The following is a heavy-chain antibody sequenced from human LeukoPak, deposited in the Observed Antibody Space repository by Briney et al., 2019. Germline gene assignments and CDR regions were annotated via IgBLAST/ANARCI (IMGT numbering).Heavy chain of an antibody. V-gene: IGHV1-24*01. Sequence: ASVKVSCKVSGYTLTELSMHWVRQAPGKGLEWMGGFDPEDGETIYAQKFQGRVTMTEDTSTDTAYMELSSPRSEDTAVCYCATVKVEGAIWFDYWGQGTLVTVSS. D-gene: IGHD1-26*01. CDR1: GYTLTELS. CDR2: FDPEDGET. CDR3: ATVKVEGAIWFDY. J-gene: IGHJ4*02.